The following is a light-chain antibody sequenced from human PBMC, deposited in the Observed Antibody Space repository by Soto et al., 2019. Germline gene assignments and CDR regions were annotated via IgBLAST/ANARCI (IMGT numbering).Light chain of an antibody. Sequence: DIQMTQSPSTLSASVGDRVTITCRASQSIISLLAWYLQKPGTAPKVLIYGASSLQSGVPSRFSGSFSGTDFTLIITTLQPEDSATYYCQQSYSNPPTFGQGTKVDI. J-gene: IGKJ1*01. CDR3: QQSYSNPPT. V-gene: IGKV1-39*01. CDR2: GAS. CDR1: QSIISL.